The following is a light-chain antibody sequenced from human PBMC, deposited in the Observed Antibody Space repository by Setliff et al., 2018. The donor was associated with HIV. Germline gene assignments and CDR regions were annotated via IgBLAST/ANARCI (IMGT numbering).Light chain of an antibody. V-gene: IGLV2-11*01. CDR3: SSYAGSYTSLFV. J-gene: IGLJ1*01. Sequence: QSVLTQPRSVSGSPGQPVTIPCTGTSSDVGNYNYVSWYQQHPGKAPKLMIYDVNKRPSGVPDRFSGSKSGNTASLTISGLQAEDEADYYCSSYAGSYTSLFVFGTGTKVTVL. CDR2: DVN. CDR1: SSDVGNYNY.